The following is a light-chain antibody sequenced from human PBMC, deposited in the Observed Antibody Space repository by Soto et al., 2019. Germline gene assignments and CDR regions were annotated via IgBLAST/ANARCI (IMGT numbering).Light chain of an antibody. CDR1: KLGDKY. Sequence: SYELTQPPSVSVSPGQTASITCSGDKLGDKYACWYQQKPGQSPVLVIYQDRKRPSGTPERFSGSNSGNTATLTISGTQAMDEADYYCQAWDSSTYVVFGGGTKLTVL. J-gene: IGLJ2*01. V-gene: IGLV3-1*01. CDR3: QAWDSSTYVV. CDR2: QDR.